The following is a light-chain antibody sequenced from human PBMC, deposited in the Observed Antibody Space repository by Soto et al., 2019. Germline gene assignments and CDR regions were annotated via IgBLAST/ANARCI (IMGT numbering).Light chain of an antibody. CDR3: QQYTSYLPHT. Sequence: DIQMTQSPSNLSASVGDRITITCRASQIIRTWLAWYQKKPGKAPKPLIYDASSLESGVPSRFSGSGSGTEFALTISSLQPDDFATYYCQQYTSYLPHTFGQGTKVDIK. CDR2: DAS. CDR1: QIIRTW. V-gene: IGKV1-5*01. J-gene: IGKJ2*01.